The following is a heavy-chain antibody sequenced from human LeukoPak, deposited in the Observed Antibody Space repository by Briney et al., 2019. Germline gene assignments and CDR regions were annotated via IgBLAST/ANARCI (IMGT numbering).Heavy chain of an antibody. J-gene: IGHJ6*03. V-gene: IGHV1-69-2*01. CDR1: GYTFTDYY. CDR2: VNPKDGET. Sequence: ASVKISCKVSGYTFTDYYMHWVQQAPGKGLEWIGLVNPKDGETIYAAKFQGRVTITADTSTDTAYMELSSLRSEDTAVYYCATGIRWDTAMVNGHGDYYYYYMDVWGKGTTVTVSS. CDR3: ATGIRWDTAMVNGHGDYYYYYMDV. D-gene: IGHD5-18*01.